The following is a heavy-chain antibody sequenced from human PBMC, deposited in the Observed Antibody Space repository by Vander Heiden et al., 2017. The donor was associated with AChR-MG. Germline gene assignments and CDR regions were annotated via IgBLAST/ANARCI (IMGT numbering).Heavy chain of an antibody. CDR2: ITGSGGSK. J-gene: IGHJ4*02. Sequence: EVQLLESGGGLVQPGGSLRLSCAASGFTFSSYVMSWVRQAPGKGLEWVSAITGSGGSKYYADSVKGRFTISRDNSENTLYLQMNSLRAEDTAVYYCATLNFYGAEDYWGQGTLVTVSS. D-gene: IGHD4-17*01. CDR3: ATLNFYGAEDY. V-gene: IGHV3-23*01. CDR1: GFTFSSYV.